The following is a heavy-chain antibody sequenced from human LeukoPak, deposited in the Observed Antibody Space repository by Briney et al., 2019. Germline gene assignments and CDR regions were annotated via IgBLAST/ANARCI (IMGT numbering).Heavy chain of an antibody. CDR3: ARVGGNDAFDI. CDR1: GFTFSSYA. D-gene: IGHD2-15*01. CDR2: ISRNGGST. Sequence: GGSLRLSCAASGFTFSSYAMHWVRQAPGKGLEYVSAISRNGGSTYYANSVKGRFTISRDNSKNTLYLQMGSLRAEDMAIYYCARVGGNDAFDIWGQGTVVTVSS. J-gene: IGHJ3*02. V-gene: IGHV3-64*01.